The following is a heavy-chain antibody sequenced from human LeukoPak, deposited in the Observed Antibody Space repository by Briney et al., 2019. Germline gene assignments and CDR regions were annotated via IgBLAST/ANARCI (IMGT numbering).Heavy chain of an antibody. CDR3: ARTTSFTASGYDY. D-gene: IGHD6-25*01. Sequence: ASVTVSCKASGYTFTNYHINWVRQATGQGLEWVGWMNPNNGDSGYAQKFQGRVTITGDTSISTSYMELRSLRSDDTAVYFCARTTSFTASGYDYWGQGTLVTVSS. J-gene: IGHJ4*02. CDR1: GYTFTNYH. CDR2: MNPNNGDS. V-gene: IGHV1-8*03.